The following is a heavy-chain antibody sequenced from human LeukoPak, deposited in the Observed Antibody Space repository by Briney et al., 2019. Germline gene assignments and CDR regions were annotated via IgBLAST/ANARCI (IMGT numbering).Heavy chain of an antibody. J-gene: IGHJ5*02. Sequence: GGSLRLSCAASGFKFDDYAMHWGRLRPGKGLEWVSGISWNNGFIEYVDSVKGRFTISRDNAKNSLYLQMDRLRTDDMGLYYCVRDSKLRGLVPGSFETWGQGTLVTVSS. CDR1: GFKFDDYA. D-gene: IGHD3-10*01. CDR2: ISWNNGFI. CDR3: VRDSKLRGLVPGSFET. V-gene: IGHV3-9*03.